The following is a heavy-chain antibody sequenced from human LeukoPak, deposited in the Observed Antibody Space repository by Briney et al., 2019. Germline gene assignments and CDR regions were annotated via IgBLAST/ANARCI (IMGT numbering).Heavy chain of an antibody. CDR2: INHSGST. V-gene: IGHV4-34*01. D-gene: IGHD3-10*01. Sequence: SETLFLTCAVYGGSFSGYYWSWIRQPPGRGLEWIGEINHSGSTNYNPSLKSRVTISVDTSKNQFSLKLSSVTAADTAVYYCARGGRYYGSGSPDAFDIWGQGTMVTVSS. CDR1: GGSFSGYY. CDR3: ARGGRYYGSGSPDAFDI. J-gene: IGHJ3*02.